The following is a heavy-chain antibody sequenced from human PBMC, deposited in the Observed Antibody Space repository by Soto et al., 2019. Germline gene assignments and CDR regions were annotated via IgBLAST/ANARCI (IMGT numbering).Heavy chain of an antibody. Sequence: EVQLVESGGGLVKPGGSLRLSCVASGFTFSNAWMNWVRQAPGKGLEWVGGLKGKTDGGTTDYAAPAKGRFNISRDDSKNTLYLQMKSLKIEDTAVYYCSTGPPDSNLNYWGQGTLVTVSS. CDR1: GFTFSNAW. CDR3: STGPPDSNLNY. J-gene: IGHJ4*02. CDR2: LKGKTDGGTT. V-gene: IGHV3-15*07. D-gene: IGHD2-15*01.